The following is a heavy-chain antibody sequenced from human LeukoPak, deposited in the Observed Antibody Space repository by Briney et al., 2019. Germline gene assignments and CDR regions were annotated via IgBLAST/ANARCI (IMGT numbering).Heavy chain of an antibody. V-gene: IGHV4-34*01. CDR2: INHSGST. J-gene: IGHJ4*02. Sequence: PSETLSLTCAVYGGSFSGYYWSWIRQPPGKGLEWIGEINHSGSTNYNPSLKSRVTILVDTSKNQFSLKLSSVTAADTAVYYCASLRRGELYSLGYWGQGTLVTVSS. D-gene: IGHD3-16*01. CDR1: GGSFSGYY. CDR3: ASLRRGELYSLGY.